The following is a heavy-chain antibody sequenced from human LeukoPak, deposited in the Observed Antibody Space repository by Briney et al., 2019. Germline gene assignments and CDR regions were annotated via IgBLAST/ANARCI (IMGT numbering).Heavy chain of an antibody. CDR1: GGSFSGYY. CDR2: INHSGST. CDR3: ARTRGYSYGYFRFDY. V-gene: IGHV4-34*01. Sequence: SETLSLTCAVYGGSFSGYYWSWIRQPPGKGLEWIGEINHSGSTNYNPSLKSRVTISVDTPKNQFSLKLSSVTAADTAVYYCARTRGYSYGYFRFDYWGQGTLVTVSS. D-gene: IGHD5-18*01. J-gene: IGHJ4*02.